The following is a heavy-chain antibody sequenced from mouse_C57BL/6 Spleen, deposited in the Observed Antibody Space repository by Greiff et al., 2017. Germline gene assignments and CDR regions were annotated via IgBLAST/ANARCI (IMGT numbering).Heavy chain of an antibody. CDR2: FYPGSGSI. D-gene: IGHD4-1*01. CDR3: ARHEVKASGTGFDY. V-gene: IGHV1-62-2*01. Sequence: QVQLKESGAELVKPGASVKLSCKASGYTFTEYTIHWVKQRSGQSLEWIGWFYPGSGSIKYNEKFKDKATLTADKSSSTVYMELSRLTSEYSAVYFCARHEVKASGTGFDYWGQGTTLTVSS. CDR1: GYTFTEYT. J-gene: IGHJ2*01.